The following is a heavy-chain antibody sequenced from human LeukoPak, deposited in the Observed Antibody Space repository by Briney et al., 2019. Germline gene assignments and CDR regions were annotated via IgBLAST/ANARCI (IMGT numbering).Heavy chain of an antibody. D-gene: IGHD6-13*01. CDR1: GYSFTSYW. J-gene: IGHJ4*02. CDR3: ACPLSSSYYYFDY. CDR2: IYPGDSDT. V-gene: IGHV5-51*01. Sequence: PGESLKISCKGSGYSFTSYWIGWVRQMPGKGLEWMGIIYPGDSDTRYSPSLQGQVTISADKSISTAYLQWSSLKASDTAMYYCACPLSSSYYYFDYWGQGTLVTVSS.